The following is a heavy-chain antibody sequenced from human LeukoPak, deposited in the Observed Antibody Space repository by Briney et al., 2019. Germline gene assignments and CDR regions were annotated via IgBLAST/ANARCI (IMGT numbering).Heavy chain of an antibody. J-gene: IGHJ4*02. CDR2: ISYDGSNK. D-gene: IGHD6-13*01. V-gene: IGHV3-30*04. CDR1: GFTFSSYA. CDR3: ARAAPWQLVPGNYFDY. Sequence: PGGSLRLSCAASGFTFSSYAMHWVRQAPGKGLEWVAVISYDGSNKYYADSVKGRFTISRDNSKNTLYLQMNSLRAEDTAVYYCARAAPWQLVPGNYFDYWGQGTLVTVSS.